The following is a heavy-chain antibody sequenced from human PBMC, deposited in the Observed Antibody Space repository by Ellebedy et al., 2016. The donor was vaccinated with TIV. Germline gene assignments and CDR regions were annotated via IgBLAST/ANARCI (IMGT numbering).Heavy chain of an antibody. D-gene: IGHD2-15*01. CDR1: GYTFTSYA. Sequence: AASVKVSCKASGYTFTSYAMHWVRQPPGQRLEWMGWSNAGNGNTKYSQEFQGRVTITRDTSASTAYMELSSLRSEDMAVYYCVRGWIGGGFDPWGQGTLVTVSS. CDR3: VRGWIGGGFDP. J-gene: IGHJ5*02. V-gene: IGHV1-3*02. CDR2: SNAGNGNT.